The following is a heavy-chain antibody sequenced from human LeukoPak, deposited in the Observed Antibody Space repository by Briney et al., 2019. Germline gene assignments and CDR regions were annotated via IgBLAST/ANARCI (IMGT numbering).Heavy chain of an antibody. V-gene: IGHV1-2*02. CDR3: ARDPITIFGVVIPPNNWFDP. J-gene: IGHJ5*02. CDR2: INPNSGGT. CDR1: GYTFTGYY. Sequence: ASVKVSCKASGYTFTGYYMHWVRQAPGQGREGMGWINPNSGGTNYAQKFQGRVNMTRDTSISTAYMGLSRLRSDDTAVYYCARDPITIFGVVIPPNNWFDPWGQGTLVTVSS. D-gene: IGHD3-3*01.